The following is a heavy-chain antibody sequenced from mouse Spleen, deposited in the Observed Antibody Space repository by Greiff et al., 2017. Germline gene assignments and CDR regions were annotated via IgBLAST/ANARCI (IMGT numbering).Heavy chain of an antibody. CDR3: ARSGVLRGAMDY. CDR2: IYPGSGST. Sequence: QVQLQQPGAELVKPGASVKMSCKASGYTFTSYWITGVKQRPGQGLEWIGDIYPGSGSTNYNEKFKSKATLTVDTSSSTAYMQLSSLTSEDSAVYYCARSGVLRGAMDYWGQGTSVTVSS. CDR1: GYTFTSYW. V-gene: IGHV1-55*01. D-gene: IGHD3-1*01. J-gene: IGHJ4*01.